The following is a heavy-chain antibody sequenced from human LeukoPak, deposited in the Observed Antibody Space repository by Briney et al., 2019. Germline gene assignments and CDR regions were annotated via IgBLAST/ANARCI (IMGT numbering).Heavy chain of an antibody. J-gene: IGHJ2*01. CDR2: INSDESST. V-gene: IGHV3-74*01. Sequence: GGSLRLSCAASGFTLSNYWMYWVRQSPGKGLVWVSRINSDESSTSYADSVKGRFTISRDNTKNTLYLQMNSLRAEDTAVYYCARGDPERGVWYFDLWGRGTLVTVSS. CDR3: ARGDPERGVWYFDL. CDR1: GFTLSNYW. D-gene: IGHD1-14*01.